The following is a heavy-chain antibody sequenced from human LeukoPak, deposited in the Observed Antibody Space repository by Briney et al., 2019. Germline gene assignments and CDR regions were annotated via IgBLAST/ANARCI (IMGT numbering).Heavy chain of an antibody. V-gene: IGHV4-59*12. Sequence: SETLSLTCTVSGGSISSYYWSWIRQPPGKGLEWIGYIYYSGSTNYNPSLKSRVTISVDTSKNQFSLKLSSVTAADTAVYYCARRYYYGSGSYKSPFDYWGQGTLVTVSS. D-gene: IGHD3-10*01. CDR3: ARRYYYGSGSYKSPFDY. CDR2: IYYSGST. J-gene: IGHJ4*02. CDR1: GGSISSYY.